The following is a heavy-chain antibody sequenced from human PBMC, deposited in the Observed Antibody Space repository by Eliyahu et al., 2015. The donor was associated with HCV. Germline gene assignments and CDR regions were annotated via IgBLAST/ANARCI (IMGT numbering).Heavy chain of an antibody. CDR2: IYYSGST. CDR3: ARFHCSGRSCFWFDP. Sequence: QVQLQESGPGLVKPSETLSLTCTVSGGSISGYYWSWIRQPPGKGLEWIGHIYYSGSTNYNPSLKSRVTISVDMSRNQFSLKLSSVAAADTAVYYCARFHCSGRSCFWFDPWGQGTLVTVSS. J-gene: IGHJ5*02. CDR1: GGSISGYY. D-gene: IGHD2-15*01. V-gene: IGHV4-59*01.